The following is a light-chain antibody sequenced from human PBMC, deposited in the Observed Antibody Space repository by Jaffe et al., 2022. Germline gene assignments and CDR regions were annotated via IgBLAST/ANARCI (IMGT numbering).Light chain of an antibody. CDR1: QSVLYSSNNKNY. Sequence: DIVMTQSPEYLAVSLGERATINCKSSQSVLYSSNNKNYLAWYQQKPGQPPKLLVYWASTRESGVPDRFSGSGSGTDFTLTISSLQAEDVAVYYCQQYYSTPPWTFGQGTKLEIK. J-gene: IGKJ2*01. CDR2: WAS. CDR3: QQYYSTPPWT. V-gene: IGKV4-1*01.